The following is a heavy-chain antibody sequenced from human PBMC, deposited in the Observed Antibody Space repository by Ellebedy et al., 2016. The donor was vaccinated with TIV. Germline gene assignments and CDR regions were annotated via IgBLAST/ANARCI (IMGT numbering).Heavy chain of an antibody. CDR2: FDPEDGET. Sequence: ASVKVSCXVSGYTLTDLSMHWVRQAPGKGLEWMGGFDPEDGETIYAQKFQGRVTMTTDTSTSTAYMELRSLKFDDTAVYYCARAIAATGAFWGQGTLVTVSS. CDR3: ARAIAATGAF. D-gene: IGHD6-13*01. CDR1: GYTLTDLS. J-gene: IGHJ4*02. V-gene: IGHV1-24*01.